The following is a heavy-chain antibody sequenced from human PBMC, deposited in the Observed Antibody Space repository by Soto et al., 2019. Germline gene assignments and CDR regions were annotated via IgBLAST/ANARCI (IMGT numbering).Heavy chain of an antibody. CDR3: AKDAPRYSGFDFSQ. D-gene: IGHD5-12*01. CDR2: ISYDGSNK. J-gene: IGHJ4*02. V-gene: IGHV3-30*18. Sequence: QVQLVESGGGVVQPGRSLRLSCAASGFSLSTYGMHWVRQAPGKGLEWVAVISYDGSNKYHADSVKGRFTISRDNSRNTMYLQMNSLRLDDTAVYYCAKDAPRYSGFDFSQWGQGPLVTVAS. CDR1: GFSLSTYG.